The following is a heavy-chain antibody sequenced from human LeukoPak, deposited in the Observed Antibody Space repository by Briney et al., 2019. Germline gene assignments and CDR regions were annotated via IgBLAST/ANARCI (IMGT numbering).Heavy chain of an antibody. J-gene: IGHJ3*02. CDR3: VRHRRHFDFSTGYYAGPFDI. D-gene: IGHD3/OR15-3a*01. CDR2: INYSGGT. Sequence: SETLSVTCSVSGVSISSTTLYWGWIRPPPGKGLEGMGSINYSGGTSYNPSLKSRLTISRGTTKNQFSLKLSSVSAADTAVYYCVRHRRHFDFSTGYYAGPFDIWGQGTMVTVSS. V-gene: IGHV4-39*01. CDR1: GVSISSTTLY.